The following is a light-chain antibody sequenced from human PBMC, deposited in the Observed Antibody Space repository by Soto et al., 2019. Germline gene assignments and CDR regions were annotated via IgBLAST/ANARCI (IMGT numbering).Light chain of an antibody. CDR2: GTS. J-gene: IGKJ4*01. CDR3: QQYVISPIT. V-gene: IGKV3-20*01. Sequence: EIVLTQSPGTLSLSPGERATLSCRASQSVSSSYLAWYQQKPGQAPRLLIYGTSRRATGIPDRFSGSESGTDFSLTISRLEPEDFAVYYCQQYVISPITVGGGTKVDIK. CDR1: QSVSSSY.